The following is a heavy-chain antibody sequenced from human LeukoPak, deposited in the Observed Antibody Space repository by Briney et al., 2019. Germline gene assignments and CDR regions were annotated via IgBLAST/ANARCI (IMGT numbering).Heavy chain of an antibody. V-gene: IGHV3-49*04. CDR3: TRQGVVGATEVDYFDY. CDR1: GFTFGDYA. J-gene: IGHJ4*02. D-gene: IGHD1-26*01. Sequence: GGSLRLSCTAPGFTFGDYAMSWVRQAPGKGLEWVGFIRSKAYGGTTEYAASVKGRFTISRDDSKSIAYLQMNSLKTEDTAVYYCTRQGVVGATEVDYFDYWGQRTLVTLSS. CDR2: IRSKAYGGTT.